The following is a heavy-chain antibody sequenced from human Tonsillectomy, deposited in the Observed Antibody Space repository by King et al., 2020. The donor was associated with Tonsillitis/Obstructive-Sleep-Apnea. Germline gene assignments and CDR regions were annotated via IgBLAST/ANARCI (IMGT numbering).Heavy chain of an antibody. CDR1: GGSISSGGYY. CDR2: IYYSGST. D-gene: IGHD4-17*01. V-gene: IGHV4-31*03. CDR3: VRSSVTTYGPGDY. Sequence: QLKESGPGLVKPSKTLSLTCTVSGGSISSGGYYWSWIRQHPGKGLEWIGYIYYSGSTYYNPSLKSRVTISVDTSKNQFSLKLSSVTAADTAVYYCVRSSVTTYGPGDYWGQGTMVTVSS. J-gene: IGHJ4*02.